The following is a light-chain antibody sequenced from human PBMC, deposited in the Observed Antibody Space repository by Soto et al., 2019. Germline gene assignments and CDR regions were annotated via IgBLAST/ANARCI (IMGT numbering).Light chain of an antibody. Sequence: QSALTQPPSASGSPGQSVTITCPGTSSDVGGYNYVSWYRQHPGKAPKLMIYEVSKRPSGVPDRFSGSKSGNTASLTVSGLQAEDEADYYCSSYAGSNNYVFGTGTKVTVL. CDR2: EVS. CDR1: SSDVGGYNY. J-gene: IGLJ1*01. CDR3: SSYAGSNNYV. V-gene: IGLV2-8*01.